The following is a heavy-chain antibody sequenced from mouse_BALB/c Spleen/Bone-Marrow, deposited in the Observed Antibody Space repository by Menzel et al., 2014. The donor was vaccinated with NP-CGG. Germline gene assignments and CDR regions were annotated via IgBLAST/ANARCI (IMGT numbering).Heavy chain of an antibody. Sequence: VQLQQSGPELVKPGASVKMSCKASGYTFTSCYIHWVKQSPGQGLEWIGWIYPGDGSTEYNEKFKGKTTLTADKSPSTAYMLLSSLTSEDSAIYFCARPDGNYESYFDYWGQDTTLTVSS. CDR3: ARPDGNYESYFDY. D-gene: IGHD2-1*01. CDR2: IYPGDGST. V-gene: IGHV1S56*01. CDR1: GYTFTSCY. J-gene: IGHJ2*01.